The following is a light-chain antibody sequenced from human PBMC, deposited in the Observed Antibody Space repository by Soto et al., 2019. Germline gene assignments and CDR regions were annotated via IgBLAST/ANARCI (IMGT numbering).Light chain of an antibody. CDR3: QQYNNWPRT. Sequence: IVMTHSPAALSVSPVEISTLSCRASQSVSSNLAWYQQRPGQAPRLLIYGASTRATGIPARFSGGESGTEFTLTISSVRSEDCAIYYCQQYNNWPRTFGQGTKVDIK. V-gene: IGKV3-15*01. CDR2: GAS. CDR1: QSVSSN. J-gene: IGKJ1*01.